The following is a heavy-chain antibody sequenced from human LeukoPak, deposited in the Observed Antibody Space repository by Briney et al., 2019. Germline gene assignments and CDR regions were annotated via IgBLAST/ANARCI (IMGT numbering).Heavy chain of an antibody. Sequence: SETLSLTCTVSGYSISSGYYWGWIRQPPGKGLEWIGSISHSGSTYYNPSLKSRVTISVDTSINQFSLKLSSVTAADTAVYYCARADSTVVTPLFDYWGQGTLVTVSS. CDR3: ARADSTVVTPLFDY. J-gene: IGHJ4*02. CDR1: GYSISSGYY. CDR2: ISHSGST. D-gene: IGHD4-23*01. V-gene: IGHV4-38-2*02.